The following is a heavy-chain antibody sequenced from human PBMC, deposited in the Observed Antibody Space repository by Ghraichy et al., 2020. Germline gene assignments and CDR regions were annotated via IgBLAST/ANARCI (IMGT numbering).Heavy chain of an antibody. J-gene: IGHJ2*01. Sequence: SQTLSLTCTVSGGSISTYYWSWVRQPPGKGLEWIGYIFYSGSTHYNSSLKSRVTISVDTSKNQFSLTLSSVTAADTAVYYCARQNYDILTGNYIWYFDLWGRGTLVTVSS. CDR2: IFYSGST. CDR1: GGSISTYY. V-gene: IGHV4-59*08. CDR3: ARQNYDILTGNYIWYFDL. D-gene: IGHD3-9*01.